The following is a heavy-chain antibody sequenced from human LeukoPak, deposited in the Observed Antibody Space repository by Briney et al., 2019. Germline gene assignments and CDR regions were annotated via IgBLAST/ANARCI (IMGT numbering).Heavy chain of an antibody. CDR3: AKVREDEHYYDSSGYYYNAFDI. CDR2: IAVSGPRT. D-gene: IGHD3-22*01. Sequence: GGSLRLSCAASGFIFGSYAMSWVRQAPGKGLEWVSSIAVSGPRTDYADSVKGRFTISRDNSENTLFLQMNSLRPEDTAVYYCAKVREDEHYYDSSGYYYNAFDIWGQGTTVTVSS. J-gene: IGHJ3*02. CDR1: GFIFGSYA. V-gene: IGHV3-23*01.